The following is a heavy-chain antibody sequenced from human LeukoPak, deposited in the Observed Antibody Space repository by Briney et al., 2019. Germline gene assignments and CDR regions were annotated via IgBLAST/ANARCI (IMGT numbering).Heavy chain of an antibody. J-gene: IGHJ4*02. CDR1: GGSFSGYY. Sequence: SETLSLTCAVYGGSFSGYYWSWIRQPPGKGLEWIGEINHSGSTNYNPSLKSRVTISVDTSKNQFSLKLSSVTAADTAVYYCARQRYYGSGSYLRVFDYWGQGTLVTVSS. CDR3: ARQRYYGSGSYLRVFDY. V-gene: IGHV4-34*01. D-gene: IGHD3-10*01. CDR2: INHSGST.